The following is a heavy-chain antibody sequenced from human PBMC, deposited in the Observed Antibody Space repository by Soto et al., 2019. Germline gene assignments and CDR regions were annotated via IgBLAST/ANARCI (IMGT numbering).Heavy chain of an antibody. J-gene: IGHJ4*02. CDR3: ARWRYGDY. V-gene: IGHV1-18*01. CDR2: ISAHNGNT. Sequence: QVHLVQSGAEVKKPGASVKVSCKGSGYGFTTYGITWVRQAPGQGLEWMAWISAHNGNTNYAQKLQGRVTVTRDTSTSTASMELRSLRSDDTAVYYCARWRYGDYWGQGALFTVSS. D-gene: IGHD1-1*01. CDR1: GYGFTTYG.